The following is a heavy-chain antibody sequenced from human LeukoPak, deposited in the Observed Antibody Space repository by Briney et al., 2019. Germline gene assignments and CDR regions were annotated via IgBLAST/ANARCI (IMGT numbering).Heavy chain of an antibody. CDR3: ARCSGRSSWYLAQYYYGMDV. D-gene: IGHD6-13*01. CDR2: IYYSGNT. Sequence: PSQTLSLTCTVSGVSISSGGYYWSWIRQHPGKGLEWIGYIYYSGNTSYNPSLKSRITISVDTSKNQFSLKLSSVTAADTAVYYCARCSGRSSWYLAQYYYGMDVWGQGTTVTVSS. V-gene: IGHV4-31*03. CDR1: GVSISSGGYY. J-gene: IGHJ6*02.